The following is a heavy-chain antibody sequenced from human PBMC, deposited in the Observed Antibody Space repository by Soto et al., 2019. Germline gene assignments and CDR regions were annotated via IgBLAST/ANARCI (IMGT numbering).Heavy chain of an antibody. CDR1: NGSISSKSHY. J-gene: IGHJ4*02. CDR3: ARLLPHFWSGYFNS. D-gene: IGHD3-3*02. CDR2: VYYSGTT. V-gene: IGHV4-39*01. Sequence: SETLSLTCTVTNGSISSKSHYWGWMRQPPGKGLEWIGTVYYSGTTYYNPSLKSRVIISVDPSKDQFSLKLSSVTAADSAVYYWARLLPHFWSGYFNSWGQGSLATVST.